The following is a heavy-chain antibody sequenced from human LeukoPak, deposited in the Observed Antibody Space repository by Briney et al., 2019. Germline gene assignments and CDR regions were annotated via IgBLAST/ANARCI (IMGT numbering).Heavy chain of an antibody. CDR1: GFTFDDYT. D-gene: IGHD3-22*01. V-gene: IGHV3-43*01. Sequence: GGSLRLSYAASGFTFDDYTMHWVRQAPGKGLEWVSLISWDGGSTYYADSVKGRFTISRDNSKNSLYLQMNSLRTEDTALYYCAKGAYYYDSSGYPPDYWGQGTLVTVSS. J-gene: IGHJ4*02. CDR2: ISWDGGST. CDR3: AKGAYYYDSSGYPPDY.